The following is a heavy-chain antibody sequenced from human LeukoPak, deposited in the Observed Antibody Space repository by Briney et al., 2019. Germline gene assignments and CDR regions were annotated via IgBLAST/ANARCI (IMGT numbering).Heavy chain of an antibody. J-gene: IGHJ5*02. Sequence: GGSLRLSCAASGFTFSSYGMHWVRQAPGKGLEWVAVISYDGSNKYYADSVKGRFTISRDNSKNTLYLQMNSLRAEDTAVYYCARHGVSARPDWFDPWGQGTLVTVSS. CDR1: GFTFSSYG. CDR3: ARHGVSARPDWFDP. V-gene: IGHV3-30*03. D-gene: IGHD6-6*01. CDR2: ISYDGSNK.